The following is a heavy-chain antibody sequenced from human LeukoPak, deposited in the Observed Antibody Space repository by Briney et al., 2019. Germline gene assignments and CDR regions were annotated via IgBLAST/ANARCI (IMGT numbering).Heavy chain of an antibody. CDR1: GFTFSNYA. CDR3: ARGGKATVVTM. CDR2: IRGGGADT. D-gene: IGHD4-23*01. J-gene: IGHJ4*02. V-gene: IGHV3-23*01. Sequence: GGSLRLSCTASGFTFSNYAMSWVRQAPGKGLEWVSAIRGGGADTFYADSVQGRFTISRDNSKNTLSLQMNSLRAEDTACYYCARGGKATVVTMWGQGILVTVSS.